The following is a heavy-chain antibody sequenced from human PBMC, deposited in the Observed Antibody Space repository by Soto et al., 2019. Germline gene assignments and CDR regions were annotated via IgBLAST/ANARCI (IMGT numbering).Heavy chain of an antibody. Sequence: GSLRLSCAASGFTFSSYAMSWVRQAPGKGLEWVSAISGSGGSTYYADSVEARFTISRDNSKNTLYLQMNSLRAEDTAVYYCAKDSLTTPYRYWGQGTLVTVSS. CDR1: GFTFSSYA. D-gene: IGHD4-4*01. CDR3: AKDSLTTPYRY. J-gene: IGHJ4*02. CDR2: ISGSGGST. V-gene: IGHV3-23*01.